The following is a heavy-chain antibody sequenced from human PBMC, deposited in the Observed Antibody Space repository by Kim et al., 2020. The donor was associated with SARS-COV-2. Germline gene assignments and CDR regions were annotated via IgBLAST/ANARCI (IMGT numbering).Heavy chain of an antibody. V-gene: IGHV3-72*01. CDR1: GFIFSDHY. J-gene: IGHJ5*02. Sequence: GGSLRLSCAASGFIFSDHYMDWVRQAPGKGLEWVGRIKNKTNSYTTEYAASVKGRFTISRDDSKNSLYLQMNSLETEDTAVYYCANLQPYASGNAAASWGQGTLVTVFS. D-gene: IGHD3-10*01. CDR3: ANLQPYASGNAAAS. CDR2: IKNKTNSYTT.